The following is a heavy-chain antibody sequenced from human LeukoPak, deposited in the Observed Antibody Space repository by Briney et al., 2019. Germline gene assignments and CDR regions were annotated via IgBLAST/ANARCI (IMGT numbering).Heavy chain of an antibody. J-gene: IGHJ6*03. CDR2: ISAYNGNT. V-gene: IGHV1-18*01. Sequence: ASVKVSCRASGYTFTSYGISWVRQAPGQGLEWMGWISAYNGNTNYAQKLQGRVTMTTDASTSTAYMELRSLRSDDTAVYYCAREGIAAAGSDYYYYYYMDVWGKGTAVTVSS. D-gene: IGHD6-13*01. CDR3: AREGIAAAGSDYYYYYYMDV. CDR1: GYTFTSYG.